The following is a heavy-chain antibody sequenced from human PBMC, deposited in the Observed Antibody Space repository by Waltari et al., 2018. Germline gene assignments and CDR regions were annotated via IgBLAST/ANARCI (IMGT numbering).Heavy chain of an antibody. D-gene: IGHD6-13*01. V-gene: IGHV1-69*13. CDR2: IIPIFGTA. Sequence: QVQLVQSGAEVKKPGSSVKVSCKASGGTFSSYAISWVRQAPGQGLEWMEGIIPIFGTANYAQKFQGRVTITADESTSTAYMELSSLRSEDTAVYYCARGIAAQYYYGMDVWGQGTTVTVSS. CDR1: GGTFSSYA. CDR3: ARGIAAQYYYGMDV. J-gene: IGHJ6*02.